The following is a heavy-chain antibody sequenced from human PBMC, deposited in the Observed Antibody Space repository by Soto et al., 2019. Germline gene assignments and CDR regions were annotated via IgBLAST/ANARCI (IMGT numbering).Heavy chain of an antibody. CDR2: IFYSGST. D-gene: IGHD3-3*01. J-gene: IGHJ5*02. V-gene: IGHV4-59*01. Sequence: PSETLSLTCTVSGGSITTFYWSWIRQPPGKGLEWIGYIFYSGSTNYNPSLKSRVTMSVDASKNQYSLKLNSVTAADTAVYYCARTTIFGWFDPWGKGTLVTVSS. CDR3: ARTTIFGWFDP. CDR1: GGSITTFY.